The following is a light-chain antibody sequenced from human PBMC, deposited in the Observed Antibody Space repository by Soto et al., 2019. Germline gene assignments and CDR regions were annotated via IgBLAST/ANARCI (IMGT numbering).Light chain of an antibody. Sequence: EIVLSQSPGTLSLSLGERGTLSCRASQSVDSTYLTWYQQKPGQAPRLLIYGASSRATGIPDRFSGTGSETDFTLTINRLEPEDFAVYYCQQYGNSPITFGQGTRLEIK. J-gene: IGKJ5*01. CDR1: QSVDSTY. V-gene: IGKV3-20*01. CDR3: QQYGNSPIT. CDR2: GAS.